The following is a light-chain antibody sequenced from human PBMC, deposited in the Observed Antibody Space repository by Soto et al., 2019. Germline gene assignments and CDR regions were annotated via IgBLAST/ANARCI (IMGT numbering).Light chain of an antibody. J-gene: IGLJ1*01. V-gene: IGLV2-14*01. CDR3: SSYTSSSTLV. CDR1: SSDVGGYNY. Sequence: QSALTQPASVTGAPGQSITVSCTGTSSDVGGYNYVSWYQQHPGKAPKLMIYDVSNRPSGVSNRFPGSKSGNTASLTISGLQAEDEADYYCSSYTSSSTLVFGTVTKVPVL. CDR2: DVS.